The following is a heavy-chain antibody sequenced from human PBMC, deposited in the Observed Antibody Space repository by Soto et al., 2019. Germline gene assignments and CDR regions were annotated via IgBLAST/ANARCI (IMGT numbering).Heavy chain of an antibody. CDR2: IWYDGSNK. CDR3: ARDQDIAVAAGPDAFDI. Sequence: QVQLVESGGGVVQPGRSLRLSCAASGFTFSSYGMHWVRQAPGKGLEWVAVIWYDGSNKYYADSVKGRFTISRDNSKNTLYLQMNSLRAEDTAVYYCARDQDIAVAAGPDAFDIWGQGTMVTVSS. V-gene: IGHV3-33*01. D-gene: IGHD6-19*01. CDR1: GFTFSSYG. J-gene: IGHJ3*02.